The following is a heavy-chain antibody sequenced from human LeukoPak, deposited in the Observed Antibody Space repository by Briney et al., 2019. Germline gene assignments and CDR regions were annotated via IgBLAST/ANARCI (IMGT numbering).Heavy chain of an antibody. Sequence: GGSLRLSCAASGFTVSSNYMSWVRQAPGKGLEWVSVIYSGGSTYYADSVMGRFTISRDNSKNTLYLQMNSLRAEDTAVYYCARDQDSSGYIDWGQGTLVTVSS. CDR2: IYSGGST. CDR3: ARDQDSSGYID. CDR1: GFTVSSNY. V-gene: IGHV3-66*02. J-gene: IGHJ4*02. D-gene: IGHD3-22*01.